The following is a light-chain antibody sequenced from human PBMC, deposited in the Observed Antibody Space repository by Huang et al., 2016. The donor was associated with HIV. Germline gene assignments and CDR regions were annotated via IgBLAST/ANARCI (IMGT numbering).Light chain of an antibody. CDR1: HDINTY. J-gene: IGKJ3*01. CDR3: QQRSNWPPFT. CDR2: DAS. Sequence: EILLTQSPATLSLSPGEKATLSCRASHDINTYLAWYQQKRGQAPRLLIYDASYRATDIPARFRGSGSGTNFTLTINNLEPEDFAVYCCQQRSNWPPFTFGPGTKVDVK. V-gene: IGKV3-11*01.